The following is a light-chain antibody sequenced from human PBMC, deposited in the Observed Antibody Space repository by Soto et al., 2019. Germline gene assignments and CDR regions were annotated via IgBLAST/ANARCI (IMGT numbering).Light chain of an antibody. CDR2: DVS. J-gene: IGLJ1*01. V-gene: IGLV2-14*01. CDR1: SSDVGGYNY. Sequence: QSVLTQPASVSGSPGQSITISCTGTSSDVGGYNYVSWYQQHPGKAPKLMIYDVSNRPSGVSNRFSGSKSGNTASLTISGLQAEDEADYYCSSYTSSSTPVVFVTGTKVTVL. CDR3: SSYTSSSTPVV.